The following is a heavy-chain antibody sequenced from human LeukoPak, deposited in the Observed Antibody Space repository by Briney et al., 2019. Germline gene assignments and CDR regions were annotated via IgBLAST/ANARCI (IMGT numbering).Heavy chain of an antibody. V-gene: IGHV4-59*08. CDR1: GGSISSYY. CDR2: IYYSRST. J-gene: IGHJ4*02. CDR3: ASSAKNGYDY. D-gene: IGHD2-15*01. Sequence: PSETLSLTCTVSGGSISSYYWSWIRQPPGKGLEWIGYIYYSRSTNYNPSLKSRVTISVDTSKNQFSLKLSSVTAADTAVYYCASSAKNGYDYWGQGTLVTVSS.